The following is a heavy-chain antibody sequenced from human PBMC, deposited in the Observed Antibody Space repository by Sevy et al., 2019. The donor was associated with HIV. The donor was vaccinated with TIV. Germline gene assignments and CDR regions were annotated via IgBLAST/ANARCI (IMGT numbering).Heavy chain of an antibody. Sequence: GGSLRLSCAASGFTFSSYSMNWVRQAPGKGLEWVSSISSSSSYIYYADSVKGRFTISRDNAKNSLYLQMNSLRAEDQGKGVFTSSRDKAKNSLFLKMNSRGAEDTAVYYCARVKNYYDSSGYYYYPNYYYYGMDVWGQGTTVTVSS. CDR2: ISSSSSYI. D-gene: IGHD3-22*01. CDR1: GFTFSSYS. J-gene: IGHJ6*02. CDR3: TSSRDKAKNSLFLKMNSRGAEDTAVYYCARVKNYYDSSGYYYYPNYYYYGMDV. V-gene: IGHV3-21*01.